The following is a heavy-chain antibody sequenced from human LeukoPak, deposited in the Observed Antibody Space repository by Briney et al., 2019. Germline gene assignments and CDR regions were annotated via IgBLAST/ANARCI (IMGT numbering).Heavy chain of an antibody. CDR3: ARSDTKPGSSDY. J-gene: IGHJ4*02. CDR1: GGTFSSYA. CDR2: IIPILGIA. V-gene: IGHV1-69*04. Sequence: ASVKVSCKASGGTFSSYAISWVRQAPGQGLEWMGRIIPILGIANYAQKFQGSVTITADKSTSTAYMELSSLRSEDTAVYYCARSDTKPGSSDYWGQGTLVTVSS.